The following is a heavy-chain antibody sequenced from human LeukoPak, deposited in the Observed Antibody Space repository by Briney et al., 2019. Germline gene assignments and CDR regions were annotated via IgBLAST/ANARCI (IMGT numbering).Heavy chain of an antibody. CDR1: GFTFSSYA. D-gene: IGHD3-22*01. CDR2: ISSNGGST. CDR3: VKGGIVVLISAFDI. Sequence: GGSLRLSCSASGFTFSSYAMHWVRQAPGKGLEYVSTISSNGGSTYYADFVKGRFTISRDNSKNTLYLQMSSLRAEDTAVYYCVKGGIVVLISAFDIWGQGTMVTVSS. V-gene: IGHV3-64D*06. J-gene: IGHJ3*02.